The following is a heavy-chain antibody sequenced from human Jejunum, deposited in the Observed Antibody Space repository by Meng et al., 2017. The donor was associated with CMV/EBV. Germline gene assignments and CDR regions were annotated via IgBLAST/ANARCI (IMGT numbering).Heavy chain of an antibody. CDR3: ARQGERSGWYYWAFDY. D-gene: IGHD6-19*01. J-gene: IGHJ4*02. Sequence: QVQLQESGPGLVKHSETLLLTCTVSGGSSSTYFWSWIRQSPGKGLEWIGYVYYSGSATYDPSLNGRASMSADMSKNQVSLRLRSVTAADTAIYYCARQGERSGWYYWAFDYWGQGILVTVSS. CDR1: GGSSSTYF. CDR2: VYYSGSA. V-gene: IGHV4-59*08.